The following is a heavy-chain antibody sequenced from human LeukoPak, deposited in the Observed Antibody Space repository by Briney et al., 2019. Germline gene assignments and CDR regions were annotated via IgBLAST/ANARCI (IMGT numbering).Heavy chain of an antibody. V-gene: IGHV1-2*02. CDR3: ARDRGSYFSDAFDI. CDR1: GYTFTGYH. D-gene: IGHD1-26*01. CDR2: INPNSGGT. Sequence: ASVKVSCKASGYTFTGYHMHWVRQAPGQGLEWMGWINPNSGGTSYAQTSQGRVTMTTDTSISTAYMELSRLISDDTAVYYCARDRGSYFSDAFDIWGQGTMVTVSS. J-gene: IGHJ3*02.